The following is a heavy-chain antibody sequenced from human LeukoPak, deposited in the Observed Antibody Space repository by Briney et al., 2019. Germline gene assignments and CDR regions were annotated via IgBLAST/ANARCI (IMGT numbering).Heavy chain of an antibody. D-gene: IGHD2-15*01. V-gene: IGHV4-34*01. Sequence: SETLSLTCAVYGGSFRGYYWSWIRQPPGKGLEWIGEINHSGSTNYNPSLKSRVTISVDTSKNQFSLKLSSVTAADTAVYYCARGYCSGGSCYSGWYYYYYMDVWGKGTTVTVSS. J-gene: IGHJ6*03. CDR1: GGSFRGYY. CDR3: ARGYCSGGSCYSGWYYYYYMDV. CDR2: INHSGST.